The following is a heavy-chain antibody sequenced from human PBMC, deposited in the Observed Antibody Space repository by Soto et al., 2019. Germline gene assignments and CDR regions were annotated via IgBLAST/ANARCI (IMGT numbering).Heavy chain of an antibody. Sequence: EVQLVESGGGLVQPGGSLRLSCAASGFTFSNYLMSWVRQAPGKGLEWVANIKQDGSEKYYVDSVKGRFTISRDNAKNALYLQLYSLGAEDTALYDCARDDDVGCGGDSCLSLWGQGTLVTVSS. V-gene: IGHV3-7*01. CDR2: IKQDGSEK. D-gene: IGHD2-15*01. CDR3: ARDDDVGCGGDSCLSL. J-gene: IGHJ4*02. CDR1: GFTFSNYL.